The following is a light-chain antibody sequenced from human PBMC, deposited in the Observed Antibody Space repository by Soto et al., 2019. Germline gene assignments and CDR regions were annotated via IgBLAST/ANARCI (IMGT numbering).Light chain of an antibody. CDR2: DVS. CDR3: SSYISNSIFV. CDR1: SSNVGDYNY. Sequence: QSALTQPASVSGSPGQSITISCTGTSSNVGDYNYVSWYQQHPGKAPKLMIYDVSHRLSGVSHRFSGSKSGYTASLTISGLQDEDEADYYCSSYISNSIFVFGGGTKLTVL. J-gene: IGLJ2*01. V-gene: IGLV2-14*01.